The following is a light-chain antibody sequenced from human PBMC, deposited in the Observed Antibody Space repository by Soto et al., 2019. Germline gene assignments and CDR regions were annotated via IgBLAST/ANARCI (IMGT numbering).Light chain of an antibody. CDR3: TSYTTSHTRV. Sequence: QSALTQPASVSGSPGQSITISSTGTSSDVGGYDFVSWYQQHPGKAPKLMIYAVTSRPSGVSNRFSGSKSGNTASLTISGLQAEDEADYYCTSYTTSHTRVFGTGTKLTVL. CDR1: SSDVGGYDF. CDR2: AVT. V-gene: IGLV2-14*01. J-gene: IGLJ1*01.